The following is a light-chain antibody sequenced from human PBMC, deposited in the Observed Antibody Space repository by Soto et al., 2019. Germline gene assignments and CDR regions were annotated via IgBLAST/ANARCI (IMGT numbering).Light chain of an antibody. J-gene: IGLJ2*01. Sequence: QSALTQPASVSGSPGQSITISCTGTSSDVGGYNYVSWYQQHPGKAPKLMFYDVSNRPSGVSNRFSGSKSGNTASLTISGLQAEDEADYYCSSYTSSSTPHVVFGGGTKLTVL. CDR1: SSDVGGYNY. V-gene: IGLV2-14*01. CDR3: SSYTSSSTPHVV. CDR2: DVS.